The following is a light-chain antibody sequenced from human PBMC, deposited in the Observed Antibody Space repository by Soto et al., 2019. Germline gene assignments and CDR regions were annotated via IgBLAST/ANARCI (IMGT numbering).Light chain of an antibody. CDR3: QQYGSSGT. CDR1: QSVSSSY. CDR2: GTS. J-gene: IGKJ1*01. Sequence: EIVLTQSPGTLSLSPGERVTLSCRASQSVSSSYFAWYQQRPGQTPRLLIYGTSNRASGIPDRFSGSGSGTDLTLTISRLEPEDFAVYYCQQYGSSGTFGQGTKVDIK. V-gene: IGKV3-20*01.